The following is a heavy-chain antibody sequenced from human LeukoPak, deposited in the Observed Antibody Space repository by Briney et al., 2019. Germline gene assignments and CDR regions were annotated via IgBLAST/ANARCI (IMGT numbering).Heavy chain of an antibody. D-gene: IGHD5-12*01. CDR1: GFTFSSYG. CDR2: ISGSGGST. J-gene: IGHJ3*02. Sequence: GGSLRLSCAASGFTFSSYGMSWVRQAPGKGLEWVSAISGSGGSTYYADSVKGRFTISRDNSKNTLYLQMNSLRAEDTAVYYCAKDLATIFGAREAFDIWGQGTMVTVSS. V-gene: IGHV3-23*01. CDR3: AKDLATIFGAREAFDI.